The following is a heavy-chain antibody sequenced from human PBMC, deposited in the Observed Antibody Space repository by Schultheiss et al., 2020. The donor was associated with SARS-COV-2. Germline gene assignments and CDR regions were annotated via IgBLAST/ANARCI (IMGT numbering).Heavy chain of an antibody. CDR2: INPSGGST. CDR1: GYTFTGYY. D-gene: IGHD3-22*01. V-gene: IGHV1-46*01. Sequence: ASVKVSCKASGYTFTGYYMHWVRQAPGQGLEWMGIINPSGGSTSYAQKFQGRVTMTRDTSTSTVYMELSSLRSEDTAVYYCARDLNYYDSSGYYSGSSWGQGTLVTVSS. J-gene: IGHJ4*02. CDR3: ARDLNYYDSSGYYSGSS.